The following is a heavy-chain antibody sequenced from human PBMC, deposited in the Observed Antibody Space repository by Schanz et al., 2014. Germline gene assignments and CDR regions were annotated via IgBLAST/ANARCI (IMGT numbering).Heavy chain of an antibody. J-gene: IGHJ6*02. CDR2: INHSGST. Sequence: QVHLQQWGAGLLKPSETLSLTCAVYGGSFSGYYWSWIRQPPGKGLEWIGEINHSGSTHYNPSLKSRVTISVDTSKKQVSLKLSSVTAADTAVYYCARGDIVVVPGTIGNNYYYYGMDVWGQGTTVTVSS. CDR1: GGSFSGYY. CDR3: ARGDIVVVPGTIGNNYYYYGMDV. V-gene: IGHV4-34*01. D-gene: IGHD2-2*01.